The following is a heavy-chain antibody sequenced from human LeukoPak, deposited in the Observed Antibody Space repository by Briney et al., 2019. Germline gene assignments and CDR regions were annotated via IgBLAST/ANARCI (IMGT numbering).Heavy chain of an antibody. CDR3: AKDHGMDV. Sequence: GGSLRLSCAASGFTFSYYNMHWVRQAPGKGLEWVSYISSSSSTIYYADSVKGRFTISRDNAKNSLYLQMNSLRAEDTAVYYCAKDHGMDVWGQGTTVTVSS. CDR2: ISSSSSTI. V-gene: IGHV3-48*04. J-gene: IGHJ6*02. CDR1: GFTFSYYN.